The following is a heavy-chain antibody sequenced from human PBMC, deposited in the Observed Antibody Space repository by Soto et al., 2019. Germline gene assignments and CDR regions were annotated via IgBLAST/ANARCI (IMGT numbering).Heavy chain of an antibody. D-gene: IGHD3-22*01. CDR1: GGSISSYY. CDR3: ARSYYDSMFDY. CDR2: IYYSGST. Sequence: ETLSLTCTVSGGSISSYYWSWIRQPPGKGLEWIGYIYYSGSTNYNPSLKSRVTISVDTSKNQFSLKLSSVTAADTAVYYCARSYYDSMFDYWGQGTLVTVSS. J-gene: IGHJ4*02. V-gene: IGHV4-59*01.